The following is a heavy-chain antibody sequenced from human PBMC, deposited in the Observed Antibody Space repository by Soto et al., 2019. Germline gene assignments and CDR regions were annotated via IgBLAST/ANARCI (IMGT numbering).Heavy chain of an antibody. CDR3: ARDRAYCSGGSCYSTLYNWFDP. V-gene: IGHV1-3*01. CDR1: GYTFTSYA. D-gene: IGHD2-15*01. CDR2: INAGNGNT. J-gene: IGHJ5*02. Sequence: GASVKVSCKASGYTFTSYAMHWVRQAPGQRLEWMGWINAGNGNTKYSQKFQGRVTITRDTSASTAYMELSSLRSEDTAVYYCARDRAYCSGGSCYSTLYNWFDPWGQGTLVTVSS.